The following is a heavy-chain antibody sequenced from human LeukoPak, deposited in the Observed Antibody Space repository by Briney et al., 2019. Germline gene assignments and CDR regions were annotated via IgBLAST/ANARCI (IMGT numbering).Heavy chain of an antibody. D-gene: IGHD5-18*01. CDR2: IYYSGST. CDR1: GGSISSGDYY. Sequence: SQTLSLTCTVSGGSISSGDYYWSWIRQPPGKGLEWIGYIYYSGSTYYNPSLKSRVTISVDTSKNQFSLKLSSVTAADTAVYYCARDVYPPGYSYGSNWFDPWGQGTLVTVSS. V-gene: IGHV4-30-4*01. J-gene: IGHJ5*02. CDR3: ARDVYPPGYSYGSNWFDP.